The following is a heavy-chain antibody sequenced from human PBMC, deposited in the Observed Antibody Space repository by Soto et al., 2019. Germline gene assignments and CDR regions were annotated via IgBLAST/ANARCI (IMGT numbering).Heavy chain of an antibody. J-gene: IGHJ4*02. D-gene: IGHD4-17*01. Sequence: PGGSLRLSCAASGFTFSSYSMNWVRQAPGKGLEWVSSISSSSSYIYYADSVRGRFTISRDNAKNSLYLQMNSLRAEDTAVYYCARDTDYGAYRSSDYRGQGTLVTVSS. V-gene: IGHV3-21*01. CDR2: ISSSSSYI. CDR3: ARDTDYGAYRSSDY. CDR1: GFTFSSYS.